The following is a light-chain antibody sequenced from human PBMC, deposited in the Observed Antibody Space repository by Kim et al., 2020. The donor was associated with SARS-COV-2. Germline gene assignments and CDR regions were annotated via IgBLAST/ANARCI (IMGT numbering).Light chain of an antibody. CDR2: GAS. V-gene: IGKV3-20*01. CDR1: QSGSSSY. J-gene: IGKJ2*01. Sequence: PGESATLSCRASQSGSSSYLAWYQQKPGQAPRLLIYGASSRATGIPDRFSGSGSGTDFTLTISRLEPEDFAVYYCQQYGSSPPRYTFGQGTKLEIK. CDR3: QQYGSSPPRYT.